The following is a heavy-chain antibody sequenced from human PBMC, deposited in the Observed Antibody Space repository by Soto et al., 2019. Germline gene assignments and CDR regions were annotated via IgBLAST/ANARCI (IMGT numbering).Heavy chain of an antibody. J-gene: IGHJ6*02. CDR3: AKVTKRAAAGRYEYYKYGMDV. CDR1: GFAFSTYA. V-gene: IGHV3-23*01. CDR2: ISGIGGSS. D-gene: IGHD6-13*01. Sequence: PGGSLRLSCAASGFAFSTYAMTWVRQAPGKGLGWVSVISGIGGSSYYAASVKGWFTISRDNSKNTLFLQMNGLRAEDTAVYYCAKVTKRAAAGRYEYYKYGMDVWGQGTTVTVSS.